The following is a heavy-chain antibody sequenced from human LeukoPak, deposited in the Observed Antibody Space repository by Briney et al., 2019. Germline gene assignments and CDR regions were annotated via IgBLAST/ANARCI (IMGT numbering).Heavy chain of an antibody. Sequence: GESLKISCKASGYSFTSYWIGWARQMPGKGLEWMGIIQPRDSDTRYSPSFQGQVTISADKSISTAYLQWSSLKASDTAMYYCARHYVSEQLVPTHFDYWGQGTLVTVSS. CDR3: ARHYVSEQLVPTHFDY. J-gene: IGHJ4*02. D-gene: IGHD6-6*01. CDR1: GYSFTSYW. V-gene: IGHV5-51*01. CDR2: IQPRDSDT.